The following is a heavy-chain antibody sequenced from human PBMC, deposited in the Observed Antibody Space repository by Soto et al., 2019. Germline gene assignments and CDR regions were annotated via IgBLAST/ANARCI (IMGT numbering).Heavy chain of an antibody. CDR2: IVVGSGNT. Sequence: SVNVSCKASGFTFTSSAVQWVRQARGQRLEWIGWIVVGSGNTNYAQKFQERVTITRDMSTSTAYMELSSLRSEDTAVYYCAAGDYYDSSGHKSYYYYGMDVWG. D-gene: IGHD3-22*01. V-gene: IGHV1-58*01. CDR3: AAGDYYDSSGHKSYYYYGMDV. J-gene: IGHJ6*02. CDR1: GFTFTSSA.